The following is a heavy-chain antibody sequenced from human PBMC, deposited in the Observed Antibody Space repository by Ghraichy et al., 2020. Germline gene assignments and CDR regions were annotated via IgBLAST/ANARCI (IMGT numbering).Heavy chain of an antibody. Sequence: SETLSLTCTVSGGSFSRYYWSWIRQPPGKGLEWIGYIYYNGSTNYNPSLKSRVTMSVDTSKNHFSLKLSSVTAADTAVYYCARPLNWGNDGFDIWGQGTMVTVSS. CDR2: IYYNGST. CDR3: ARPLNWGNDGFDI. J-gene: IGHJ3*02. CDR1: GGSFSRYY. D-gene: IGHD7-27*01. V-gene: IGHV4-59*08.